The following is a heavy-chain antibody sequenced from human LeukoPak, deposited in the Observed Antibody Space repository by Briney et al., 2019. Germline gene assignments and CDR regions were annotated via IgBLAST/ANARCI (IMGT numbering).Heavy chain of an antibody. CDR1: GFTFNRYD. CDR2: IGISGDT. V-gene: IGHV3-13*01. D-gene: IGHD1-7*01. CDR3: TRPGPNFWYFDL. Sequence: GGSLRLSCAASGFTFNRYDMHWVRQVTGKGLEWVSGIGISGDTYYSDSVRGRFTISREDAKNSLYLQMNSLTAGDTAVYYCTRPGPNFWYFDLWGRGTQVTVSS. J-gene: IGHJ2*01.